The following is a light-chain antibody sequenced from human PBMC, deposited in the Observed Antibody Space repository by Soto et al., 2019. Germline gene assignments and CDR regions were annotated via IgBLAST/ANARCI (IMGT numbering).Light chain of an antibody. J-gene: IGKJ1*01. Sequence: DIQMTQSPSSLSASVGERVTITCRASQSISSYLKWYQQKPGKAPKLLIYAASSLQSGVPSRLGGSGSATDFTVTISSLPPEDFATYYCPQYYSTPWTCGQGNKVEIK. CDR1: QSISSY. CDR2: AAS. V-gene: IGKV1-39*01. CDR3: PQYYSTPWT.